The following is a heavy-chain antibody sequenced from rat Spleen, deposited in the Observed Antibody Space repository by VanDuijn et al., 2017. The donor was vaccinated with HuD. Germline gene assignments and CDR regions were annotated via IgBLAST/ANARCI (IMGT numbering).Heavy chain of an antibody. CDR3: TSLPGYKSTSYWYFDF. CDR2: ITNTGGST. V-gene: IGHV5-31*01. CDR1: GFTFNNYW. D-gene: IGHD1-4*01. Sequence: EVQLVESGGGLVQPGRSLKLSCVASGFTFNNYWMTWIRQAPGKGLEWVASITNTGGSTYYPDSVKGRFTISRDNAKSTLYLQMNSLRSEDTATYYCTSLPGYKSTSYWYFDFWGPGTMVTVSS. J-gene: IGHJ1*01.